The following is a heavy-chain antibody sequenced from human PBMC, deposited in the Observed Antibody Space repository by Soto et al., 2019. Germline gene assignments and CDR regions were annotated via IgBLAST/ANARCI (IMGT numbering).Heavy chain of an antibody. J-gene: IGHJ4*02. CDR2: ISYDGSNK. CDR1: GFTFSSYG. Sequence: PGGSLRLSCAASGFTFSSYGMHWVRQAPGKGLEWVAVISYDGSNKYYADSVKGRFTISRDNSKNTLYLQMNSLRAEDTAVYYCAKGVGIWSGYYSEPDYWGQGTLVTVSS. CDR3: AKGVGIWSGYYSEPDY. D-gene: IGHD3-3*01. V-gene: IGHV3-30*18.